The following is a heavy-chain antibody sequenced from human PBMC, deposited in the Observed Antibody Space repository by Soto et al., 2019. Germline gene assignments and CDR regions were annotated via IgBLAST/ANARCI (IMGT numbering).Heavy chain of an antibody. CDR2: ISAYNGNT. D-gene: IGHD6-19*01. V-gene: IGHV1-18*01. J-gene: IGHJ4*02. Sequence: GASVKVSCKASGYTFTSYGISWVRQAPGQGLEWMGWISAYNGNTNYAQKLQGRVTMTTDTSTSTAYMELRSLRSDDTAVYYCARDKRAVAGSDYFDYWGQGTLVTVSS. CDR3: ARDKRAVAGSDYFDY. CDR1: GYTFTSYG.